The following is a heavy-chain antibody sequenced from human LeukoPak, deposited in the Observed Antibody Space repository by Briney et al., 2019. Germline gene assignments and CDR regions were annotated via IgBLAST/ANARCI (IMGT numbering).Heavy chain of an antibody. V-gene: IGHV3-7*04. CDR1: GFTFSTCW. CDR2: IKYDGSER. Sequence: GGALRLSGSAAGFTFSTCWMSWVRQAPGKRPEWVANIKYDGSERYYVASVKGRFTISRDNAKNSLYLQMNNLSAKDTAVYYCARAFRDDFWTGLDWGLGTLVTVSS. D-gene: IGHD3/OR15-3a*01. J-gene: IGHJ4*02. CDR3: ARAFRDDFWTGLD.